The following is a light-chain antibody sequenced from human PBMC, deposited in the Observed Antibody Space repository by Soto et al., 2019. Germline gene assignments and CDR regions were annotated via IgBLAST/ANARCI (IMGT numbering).Light chain of an antibody. CDR2: LNGDGSH. CDR3: QSWATGIRV. V-gene: IGLV4-69*01. Sequence: QLVLTQSPSASASLGASVKLTCTLSSGHSSYAIAWHQQQPEKGPRYLMKLNGDGSHTKGDGIPDRFSGYSSGAERYLTISSLQSEDEADYYCQSWATGIRVFGGGTKLTVL. J-gene: IGLJ3*02. CDR1: SGHSSYA.